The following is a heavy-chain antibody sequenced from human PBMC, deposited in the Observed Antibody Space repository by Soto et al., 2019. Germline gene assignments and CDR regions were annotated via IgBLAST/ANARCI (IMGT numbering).Heavy chain of an antibody. CDR3: ARYYCRGGGGHRDLFAI. CDR1: GGSISSYY. D-gene: IGHD2-15*01. CDR2: IYYSGST. Sequence: SETLSLTCTVSGGSISSYYWSWIRQPPGKGLEWIGYIYYSGSTNYNPSLKSRVTISVDTSKNQFSLKLSSVTAADTAVYYCARYYCRGGGGHRDLFAICGQGTMVTVSS. J-gene: IGHJ3*02. V-gene: IGHV4-59*08.